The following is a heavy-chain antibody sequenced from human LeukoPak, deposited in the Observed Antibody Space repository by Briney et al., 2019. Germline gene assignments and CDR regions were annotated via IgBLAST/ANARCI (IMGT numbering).Heavy chain of an antibody. CDR3: ARVPVRIAARPLFDY. CDR1: GYTFTSYY. Sequence: ASVKVSCKASGYTFTSYYIHWVRQAPGQGLEWMGIINPSGGNRTYAQRFQGRVTMTSDTSTSTVYMELSRLRSDDTAVYYCARVPVRIAARPLFDYWGQGTLVTVSS. J-gene: IGHJ4*02. D-gene: IGHD6-6*01. CDR2: INPSGGNR. V-gene: IGHV1-46*01.